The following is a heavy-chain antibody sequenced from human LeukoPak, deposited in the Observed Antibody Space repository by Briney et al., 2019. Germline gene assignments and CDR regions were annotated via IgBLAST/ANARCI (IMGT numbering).Heavy chain of an antibody. CDR3: VKDPHTRAVAGNEYYYMDV. D-gene: IGHD6-19*01. CDR2: IRYDGSNK. Sequence: GGSLRLSCAASGFTFSNYGMHWVRQAPGKGLERVAFIRYDGSNKYYADSVKGRFTISRDNSKNTLYVQMNSLRTEDTAVYYCVKDPHTRAVAGNEYYYMDVWGKGTTVTVSS. CDR1: GFTFSNYG. V-gene: IGHV3-30*02. J-gene: IGHJ6*03.